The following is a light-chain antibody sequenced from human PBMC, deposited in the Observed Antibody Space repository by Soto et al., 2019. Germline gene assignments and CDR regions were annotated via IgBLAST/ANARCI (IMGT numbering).Light chain of an antibody. V-gene: IGLV1-44*01. J-gene: IGLJ3*02. CDR3: AVWDDTLDAWV. CDR2: INY. Sequence: QSVLTQAPSVSGIPGQSVTISCSGSDSNIGSNTVNWYQQLPGMAPKLLIYINYKRPSGVPDRFSASKSDTSASLAISGLQSEDEAHYYCAVWDDTLDAWVFGGGTKATV. CDR1: DSNIGSNT.